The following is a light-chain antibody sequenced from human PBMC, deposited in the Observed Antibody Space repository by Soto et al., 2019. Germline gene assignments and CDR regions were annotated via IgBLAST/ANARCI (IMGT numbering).Light chain of an antibody. CDR3: QQYDSSPPMYT. V-gene: IGKV3-20*01. Sequence: EIVLTQSPGTQSLSPGERATLSCRASQSVPSSWLAWYQQKPGQAPRLLIFGASNRATGIPDRFSGSGSGTDFTLTISRLEPEDFAVYYCQQYDSSPPMYTFGQGTKLEIK. CDR2: GAS. CDR1: QSVPSSW. J-gene: IGKJ2*01.